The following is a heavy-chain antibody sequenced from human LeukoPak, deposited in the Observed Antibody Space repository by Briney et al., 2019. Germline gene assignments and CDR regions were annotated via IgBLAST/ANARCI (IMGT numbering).Heavy chain of an antibody. J-gene: IGHJ4*02. CDR2: INPNTGGT. V-gene: IGHV1-2*02. CDR1: GYTFTAYY. CDR3: ARARSDYSISSPHFDY. Sequence: ASVKVSCKASGYTFTAYYIHWVRQAPGQGLEWMGWINPNTGGTNYAQNFQGRVTMTRDTSISTAYMELSRLTSDDTAVYFCARARSDYSISSPHFDYWSQGTLVTVSS. D-gene: IGHD6-6*01.